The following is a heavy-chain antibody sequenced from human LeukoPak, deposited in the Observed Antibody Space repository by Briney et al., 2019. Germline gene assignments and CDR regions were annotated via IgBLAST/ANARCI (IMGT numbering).Heavy chain of an antibody. CDR3: ARLSVYSSGWSDY. V-gene: IGHV3-48*01. CDR1: GFTFSSYC. D-gene: IGHD6-19*01. Sequence: GGSLRLSCAASGFTFSSYCMNWVRQAPGKGLEWVSYISSSSSTIYYAGSVKGRFTISRDNAKNSLYLQMNSLRAEDTAVYYCARLSVYSSGWSDYWGQGTLVTVSS. CDR2: ISSSSSTI. J-gene: IGHJ4*02.